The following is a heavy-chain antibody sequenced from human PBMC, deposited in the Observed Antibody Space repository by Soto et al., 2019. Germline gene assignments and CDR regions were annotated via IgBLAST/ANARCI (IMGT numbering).Heavy chain of an antibody. CDR1: GGTFSSYT. CDR3: AREGPTGRYYYYYMDV. D-gene: IGHD4-17*01. V-gene: IGHV1-69*04. Sequence: SLKVSCKASGGTFSSYTISWVRQAPGQGLEWMGRIIPILGIANYAQKFQGRVTITADKSTSTAYMELSSLRSEDTAVYYCAREGPTGRYYYYYMDVWGKGTTVTVSS. J-gene: IGHJ6*03. CDR2: IIPILGIA.